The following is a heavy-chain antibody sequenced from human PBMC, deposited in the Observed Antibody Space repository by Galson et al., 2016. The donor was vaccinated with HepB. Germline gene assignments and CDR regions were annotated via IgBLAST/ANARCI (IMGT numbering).Heavy chain of an antibody. V-gene: IGHV3-30*18. CDR2: ISYDGSNK. CDR1: GFTFSSYG. CDR3: AKDIRSYGLFGRFDY. J-gene: IGHJ4*02. Sequence: SLRLSCAASGFTFSSYGMHWVRQAPGKGLEWVAVISYDGSNKYYADSVKGRFTISRDNSKNTLYLQMNSLRAEDTAVCYCAKDIRSYGLFGRFDYWGQGTLVTVSS. D-gene: IGHD5-18*01.